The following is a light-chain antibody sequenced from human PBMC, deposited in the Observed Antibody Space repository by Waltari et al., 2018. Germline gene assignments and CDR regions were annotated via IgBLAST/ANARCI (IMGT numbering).Light chain of an antibody. Sequence: VVLTQSPDILSLSPGERATLSCRASRPVDSADLAWYQQQPGQAPRLLIYATSTSPAGVPDKFSGSGSGTDYTLTIDTVEPEDSAVYFCQQFGGAPMYTFGQGTRLEI. J-gene: IGKJ2*01. V-gene: IGKV3-20*01. CDR3: QQFGGAPMYT. CDR2: ATS. CDR1: RPVDSAD.